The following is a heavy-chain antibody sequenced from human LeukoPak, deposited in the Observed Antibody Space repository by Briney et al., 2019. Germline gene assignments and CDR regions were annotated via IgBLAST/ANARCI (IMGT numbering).Heavy chain of an antibody. D-gene: IGHD3-22*01. CDR3: ARDYYDSSSQEEYYFDY. J-gene: IGHJ4*02. V-gene: IGHV1-46*01. CDR1: GYTFTSYY. CDR2: INPSGGST. Sequence: GASVKVSCKASGYTFTSYYMHWVRQAPGQGLEWMGIINPSGGSTSYAQKFQGRVTMTRDTSTSTVYMELSSLRPEDTAVYYCARDYYDSSSQEEYYFDYWGQGTLVTVSS.